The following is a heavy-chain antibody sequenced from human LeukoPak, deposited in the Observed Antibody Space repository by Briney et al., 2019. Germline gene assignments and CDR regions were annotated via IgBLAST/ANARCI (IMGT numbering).Heavy chain of an antibody. CDR1: GFTFSSHA. CDR3: ANFVDTSMGGNDY. D-gene: IGHD5-18*01. J-gene: IGHJ4*02. CDR2: ISSSSDHI. Sequence: GGSLRLSCAASGFTFSSHAMSWVRQAPGKGLEWVSAISSSSDHIYYADSVQGRFTISRDNSKNTLYLQMNSLRDEDTALYYCANFVDTSMGGNDYWGQGTLVTVSS. V-gene: IGHV3-23*01.